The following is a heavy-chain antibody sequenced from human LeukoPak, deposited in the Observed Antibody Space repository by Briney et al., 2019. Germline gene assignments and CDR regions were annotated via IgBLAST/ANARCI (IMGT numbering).Heavy chain of an antibody. CDR3: ARAIPGDYVD. V-gene: IGHV4-59*01. CDR2: IYYSGST. D-gene: IGHD4-17*01. CDR1: GGSISSYY. Sequence: SETLSLTCTVSGGSISSYYWSWIRQPPGKGLEWIGYIYYSGSTNYNPSLKSRVTISVDTSKNQFSLKLSSVTAADTAVYYCARAIPGDYVDWGQGTLVTVSS. J-gene: IGHJ4*02.